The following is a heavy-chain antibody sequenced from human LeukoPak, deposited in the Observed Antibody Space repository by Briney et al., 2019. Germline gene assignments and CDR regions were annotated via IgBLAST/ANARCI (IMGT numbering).Heavy chain of an antibody. CDR2: INPNSGAT. J-gene: IGHJ4*02. Sequence: ASVKVSCKASGYTFTGYYMQWVRQAPGQGLEWMGWINPNSGATKYAQKFQGRVTMTRDTSISTAYMELIRLRSDDTAVYYCARDPGSGYYSSNFDYWGQGTLVTASS. V-gene: IGHV1-2*02. CDR1: GYTFTGYY. CDR3: ARDPGSGYYSSNFDY. D-gene: IGHD3-22*01.